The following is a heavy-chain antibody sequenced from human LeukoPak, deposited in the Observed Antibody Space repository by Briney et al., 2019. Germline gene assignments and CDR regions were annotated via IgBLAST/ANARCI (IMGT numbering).Heavy chain of an antibody. V-gene: IGHV4-30-2*01. CDR3: ARGLGDYRSYYFDH. CDR2: IYHSGST. D-gene: IGHD3-16*02. J-gene: IGHJ4*02. CDR1: GGSISSGGYS. Sequence: PSETLSLTCAVSGGSISSGGYSWSWIWQLPGKGLEWIGYIYHSGSTYYNPSFKSRVTISLDRSRNQFSLKLTSVTAADTAVYYCARGLGDYRSYYFDHWGQGTLVTVSS.